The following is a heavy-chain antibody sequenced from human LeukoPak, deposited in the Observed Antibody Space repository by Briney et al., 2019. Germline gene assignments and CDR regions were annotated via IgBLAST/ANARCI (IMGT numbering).Heavy chain of an antibody. J-gene: IGHJ4*02. CDR1: GFTFSSFA. Sequence: RRSLRLSCAASGFTFSSFAMHWVSQAPGKGLEWVAAISYDGINKYYADSVKGRFTISRDNSKYTLYMQMNSLRAEDTALYYCSKTPGDCSATSCPGADWGQGTLVTVSS. CDR2: ISYDGINK. V-gene: IGHV3-30*18. CDR3: SKTPGDCSATSCPGAD. D-gene: IGHD2-2*01.